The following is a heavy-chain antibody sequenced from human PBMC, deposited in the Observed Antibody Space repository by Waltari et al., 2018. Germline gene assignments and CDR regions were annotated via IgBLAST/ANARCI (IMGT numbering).Heavy chain of an antibody. CDR1: GGTFSSYA. CDR3: AREGHYDSSGYSAGDAFDI. J-gene: IGHJ3*02. Sequence: QVQLVQSGAEVKKPGSSVKVSCKASGGTFSSYAISWVRQAPGQGLEWMGGIIPIFGTANYAQKFQGRVTITTDESTSTAYMELSSLRSEDTAVYYCAREGHYDSSGYSAGDAFDIWGQGTMVTVSS. D-gene: IGHD3-22*01. CDR2: IIPIFGTA. V-gene: IGHV1-69*05.